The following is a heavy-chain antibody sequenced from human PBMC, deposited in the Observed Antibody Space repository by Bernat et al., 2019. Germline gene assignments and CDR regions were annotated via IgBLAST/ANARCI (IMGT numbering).Heavy chain of an antibody. Sequence: EVQLVESGGGLVQPGGSLRLSCAASGFTFSSYWMSWVRQAPGKGLEWVANIKQDGSEKYYVDSVKGRFTISRDNAKNSLYLQMNSLGAEDTAVYYCARVSGIVVPWAAFDIWGQGTMVTVSS. J-gene: IGHJ3*02. CDR1: GFTFSSYW. D-gene: IGHD2-2*01. CDR2: IKQDGSEK. V-gene: IGHV3-7*03. CDR3: ARVSGIVVPWAAFDI.